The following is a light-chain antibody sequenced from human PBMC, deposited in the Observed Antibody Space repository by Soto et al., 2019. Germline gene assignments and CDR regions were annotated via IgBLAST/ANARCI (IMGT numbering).Light chain of an antibody. CDR3: QQRSSWPRT. CDR1: QSVGSY. Sequence: EIVLTQSPATLSLSPGERATLSCRASQSVGSYLTWYQQKPGQAPRLLIYETSKRATGIPARFSGSGSGTDFTRTISSLEPEDFAVYYCQQRSSWPRTFGQGTKVDIK. V-gene: IGKV3-11*01. J-gene: IGKJ1*01. CDR2: ETS.